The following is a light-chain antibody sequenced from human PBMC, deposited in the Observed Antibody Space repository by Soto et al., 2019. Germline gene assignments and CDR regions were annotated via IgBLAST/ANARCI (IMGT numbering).Light chain of an antibody. J-gene: IGKJ5*01. V-gene: IGKV1-33*01. CDR2: DAS. CDR1: QNINNY. Sequence: DIQMTQSPFSLSASVSDRVTITAHASQNINNYLNWYQQKPGRAPKLLIYDASNLEAGVPSRFRGSGSGTDFTFTISRLQPEDIATYYCQQYENLPTFGQGTRLEIK. CDR3: QQYENLPT.